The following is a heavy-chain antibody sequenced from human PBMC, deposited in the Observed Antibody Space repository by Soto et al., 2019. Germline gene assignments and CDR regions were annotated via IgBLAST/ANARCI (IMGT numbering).Heavy chain of an antibody. Sequence: ASVKVSCKASGYTFTGYYMHWVRQAPGQGLEWMGWINPNSGGTNYAQKFQGWVTMTRDTSISTAYMELSRPRSDDTAVYYCARGILGTNDAFDIWGQGTMVTVSS. CDR3: ARGILGTNDAFDI. J-gene: IGHJ3*02. D-gene: IGHD3-16*01. CDR2: INPNSGGT. V-gene: IGHV1-2*04. CDR1: GYTFTGYY.